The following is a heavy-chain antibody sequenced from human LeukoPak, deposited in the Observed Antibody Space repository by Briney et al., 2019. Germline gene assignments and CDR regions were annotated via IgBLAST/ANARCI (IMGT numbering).Heavy chain of an antibody. CDR2: ISAYNDNT. V-gene: IGHV1-18*01. Sequence: ASVNVSYKASGYTFPSYGISWVRQAAGPGLEWMGWISAYNDNTNYAQKLQGRVTMTTDTSTRTAYMELRSLRSDDTAVYYCARDYYDSSGYYYYPGDYYFDSWGQGTLVTVSS. D-gene: IGHD3-22*01. CDR3: ARDYYDSSGYYYYPGDYYFDS. CDR1: GYTFPSYG. J-gene: IGHJ4*02.